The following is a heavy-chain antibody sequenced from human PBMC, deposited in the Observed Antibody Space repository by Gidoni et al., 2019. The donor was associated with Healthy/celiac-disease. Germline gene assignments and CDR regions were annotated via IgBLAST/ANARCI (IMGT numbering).Heavy chain of an antibody. J-gene: IGHJ6*03. CDR1: GFTFSSYS. D-gene: IGHD6-13*01. CDR3: ARDVSSWYGRDYYYMDV. V-gene: IGHV3-21*01. Sequence: EVQLVESGGGLVKPGGSLRLSCAASGFTFSSYSMNWVRQAPGKGLEWVSSISSSSSYIYYADSVKGRFTISRDNAKNSLYLQMNSLRAEDTAVYYCARDVSSWYGRDYYYMDVWGKGTTVTVSS. CDR2: ISSSSSYI.